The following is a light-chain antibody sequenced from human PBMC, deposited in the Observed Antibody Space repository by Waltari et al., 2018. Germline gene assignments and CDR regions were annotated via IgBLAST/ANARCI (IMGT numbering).Light chain of an antibody. V-gene: IGKV1-33*01. CDR3: QQYDNLPLT. J-gene: IGKJ4*01. Sequence: DIQMTQSPSSLSASVGDRVTLTCQARQDISNYLTWYQQKPGKAPKLLIYDASNLEKGVPSRFSGSGSGTDFTFTISSLQPEDIATYYCQQYDNLPLTFGGGTKVEIK. CDR2: DAS. CDR1: QDISNY.